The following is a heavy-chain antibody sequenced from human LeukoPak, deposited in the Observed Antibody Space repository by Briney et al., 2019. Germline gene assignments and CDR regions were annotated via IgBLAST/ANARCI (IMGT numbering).Heavy chain of an antibody. CDR1: GFTFSSYG. CDR3: AKTIVLKMDNTPAALDI. V-gene: IGHV3-30*02. CDR2: IRVDASNK. Sequence: GGSLRLSCAASGFTFSSYGMHWVRQAPGKGLGWVTFIRVDASNKFYGDSVKGRFTISRDNSKNTLYLQMNSLPVEDTAVYYCAKTIVLKMDNTPAALDIWGQGIMVTVSS. J-gene: IGHJ3*02. D-gene: IGHD2-8*01.